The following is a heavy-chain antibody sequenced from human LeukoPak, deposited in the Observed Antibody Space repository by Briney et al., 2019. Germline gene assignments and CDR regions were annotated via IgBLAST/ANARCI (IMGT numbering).Heavy chain of an antibody. J-gene: IGHJ4*02. CDR3: ARDREGWNEYSDY. CDR1: GYTFTGYY. CDR2: INPNSGGT. D-gene: IGHD1-1*01. V-gene: IGHV1-2*02. Sequence: ASVKVSCKASGYTFTGYYMHWVRQAPGQGLEWMGWINPNSGGTNYAQKFQGRVTMTRDTSISTAYMELSRLRSDDTAVYYCARDREGWNEYSDYWGQGTLVTVSS.